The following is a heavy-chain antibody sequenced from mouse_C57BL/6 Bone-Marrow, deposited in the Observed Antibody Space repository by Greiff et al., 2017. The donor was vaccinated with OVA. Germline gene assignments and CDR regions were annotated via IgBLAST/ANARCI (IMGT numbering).Heavy chain of an antibody. V-gene: IGHV14-4*01. CDR2: IDPENGGT. Sequence: DVQLVESGAELVRPGASVKLSCTASGFNITDDYMHWVKQRHEKSLEWIGWIDPENGGTGYASKFQGKATITADTSSNTAYLHLSSLTSEDTAVYYCTSYGNFDYWGKGTTLTVSS. D-gene: IGHD1-1*02. CDR3: TSYGNFDY. CDR1: GFNITDDY. J-gene: IGHJ2*01.